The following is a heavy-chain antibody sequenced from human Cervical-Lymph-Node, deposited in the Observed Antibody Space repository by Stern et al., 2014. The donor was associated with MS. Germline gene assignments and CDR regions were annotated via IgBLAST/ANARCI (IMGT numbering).Heavy chain of an antibody. Sequence: MQLVESGGGVVQPGRSLRVSCAASGFTFSSYPMYWVRQAPGQGLEWVGVITYDGSKTYDGDSVKGRFTLSRDNSKNTVSLQMNSLTTEDTAVYYCARGSRGMDVWGQGTTVTVSS. CDR3: ARGSRGMDV. V-gene: IGHV3-30-3*01. CDR2: ITYDGSKT. CDR1: GFTFSSYP. J-gene: IGHJ6*02.